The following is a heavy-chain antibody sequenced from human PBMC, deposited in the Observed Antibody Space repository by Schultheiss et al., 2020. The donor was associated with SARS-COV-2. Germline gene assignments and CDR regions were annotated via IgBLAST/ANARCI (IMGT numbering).Heavy chain of an antibody. Sequence: SETLSLTCTVSGGSISSYYWSWIRQPPGKGLEWIGYIYYSGSTYYNPSLKSRVTISIDTSKSQFSLKLSSVTAADTAVYYCARVGQWLVRDYFDYWGQGTLVTAPQ. J-gene: IGHJ4*02. CDR2: IYYSGST. CDR1: GGSISSYY. CDR3: ARVGQWLVRDYFDY. V-gene: IGHV4-59*01. D-gene: IGHD6-19*01.